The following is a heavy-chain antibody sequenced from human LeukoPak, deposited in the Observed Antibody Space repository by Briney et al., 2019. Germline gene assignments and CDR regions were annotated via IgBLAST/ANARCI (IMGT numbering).Heavy chain of an antibody. Sequence: GGSLRLSCAASGFTFSRYWMSWVRQAPGKGLEWVGNTKQDGSEKYYVDSVKGRFTISRDNAKNSLYLQMNSLRAEDTAVYYCARDSGFLGYWGQGTLVTVSS. CDR1: GFTFSRYW. J-gene: IGHJ4*02. CDR2: TKQDGSEK. D-gene: IGHD3-3*01. V-gene: IGHV3-7*01. CDR3: ARDSGFLGY.